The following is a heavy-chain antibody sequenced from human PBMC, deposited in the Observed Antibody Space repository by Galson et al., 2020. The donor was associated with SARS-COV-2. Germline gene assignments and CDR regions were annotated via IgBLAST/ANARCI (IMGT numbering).Heavy chain of an antibody. CDR1: GFTFTDYW. CDR3: ARERPAFWYFDV. Sequence: GESLKISCAASGFTFTDYWMSWVRQAPGKGLEWVANIHQSRGEKYYADSVKGRFTISRDNAKNSLFLHMDILTGEDTATYYCARERPAFWYFDVWGRGSSVTVSS. CDR2: IHQSRGEK. J-gene: IGHJ2*01. V-gene: IGHV3-7*03.